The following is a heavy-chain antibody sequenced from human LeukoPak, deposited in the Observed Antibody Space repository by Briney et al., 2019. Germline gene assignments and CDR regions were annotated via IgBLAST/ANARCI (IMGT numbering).Heavy chain of an antibody. V-gene: IGHV4-39*01. CDR2: IFYTGST. CDR1: GGFIRSSSYC. Sequence: SETLSLTCRVSGGFIRSSSYCWGWIRQPPGKGLEWIGSIFYTGSTYYNPSLKSRVTISVDTSRNQFSLKLRSVTAADRAVYYCARTYGAEQDDYWGQGTLVTVSS. D-gene: IGHD4-17*01. J-gene: IGHJ4*02. CDR3: ARTYGAEQDDY.